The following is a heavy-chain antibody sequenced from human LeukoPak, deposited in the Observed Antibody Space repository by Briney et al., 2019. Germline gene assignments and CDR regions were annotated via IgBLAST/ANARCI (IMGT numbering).Heavy chain of an antibody. CDR2: IYANGNT. D-gene: IGHD1-26*01. J-gene: IGHJ3*02. V-gene: IGHV4-4*07. CDR1: GGSIINYY. Sequence: SETLSLTCTVSGGSIINYYWTWIRQSAGEGLEWIGRIYANGNTNYNPSLKSRVTMSVDTSKNHFSLKLISMTAADTAVYYCARGSNGSGDAFDIWGQGTKVTVSS. CDR3: ARGSNGSGDAFDI.